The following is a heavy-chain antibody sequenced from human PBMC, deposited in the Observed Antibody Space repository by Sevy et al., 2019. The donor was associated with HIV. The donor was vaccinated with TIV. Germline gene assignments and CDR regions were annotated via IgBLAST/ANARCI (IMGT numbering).Heavy chain of an antibody. V-gene: IGHV3-49*03. CDR3: TRDHVGPTFDFDH. J-gene: IGHJ4*02. D-gene: IGHD1-26*01. CDR2: IRSKAYGGTT. CDR1: GFTFGDFA. Sequence: GGSLRLSCTASGFTFGDFAMSWFRQAPGEGLEWIRFIRSKAYGGTTEYAPSVKGRFTVSRDDSRSTAYLQMDSLKTEDTAVYYCTRDHVGPTFDFDHWVQGTLVTVSS.